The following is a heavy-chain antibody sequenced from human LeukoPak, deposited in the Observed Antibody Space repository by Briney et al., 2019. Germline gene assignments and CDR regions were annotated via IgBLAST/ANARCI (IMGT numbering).Heavy chain of an antibody. J-gene: IGHJ5*02. CDR3: ARDESTYYDFWSGLNWFDP. Sequence: GGSLRLSCAASGFTFSSYSMNWVRQAPGKGLEWVSSISSSSSYIYYADSVKGRFTISRDNAKNSLYLQMNSLRAEDTAVYYCARDESTYYDFWSGLNWFDPWGQGTLVTVSS. CDR2: ISSSSSYI. V-gene: IGHV3-21*01. CDR1: GFTFSSYS. D-gene: IGHD3-3*01.